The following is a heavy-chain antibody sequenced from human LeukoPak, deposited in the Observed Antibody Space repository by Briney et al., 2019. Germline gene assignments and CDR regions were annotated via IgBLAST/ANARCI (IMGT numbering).Heavy chain of an antibody. CDR1: GGSFSGYY. V-gene: IGHV4-34*01. J-gene: IGHJ4*02. CDR3: ARGQARDHFWSGYYGDY. Sequence: PSETLSFTCAVYGGSFSGYYWSWIRQPPGKGLEWIGEINHSGSTNYNPSLKSRVTISVDTSKNQFSLKLSSVTAADTAVYYCARGQARDHFWSGYYGDYWGQGTLVTVSS. D-gene: IGHD3-3*02. CDR2: INHSGST.